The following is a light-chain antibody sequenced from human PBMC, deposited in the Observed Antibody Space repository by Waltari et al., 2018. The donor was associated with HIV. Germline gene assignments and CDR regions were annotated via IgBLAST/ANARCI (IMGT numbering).Light chain of an antibody. J-gene: IGLJ3*02. CDR3: CSYAGSRV. Sequence: QSALPQPASVSGSPGQSITIPCTGPSSAVGSYNLVSWYQQHPGKAPKLMIYEVSKRPSGVSNRFSGSKSGNTASLTISGLQAEDEADYYCCSYAGSRVFGGGTKLTVL. CDR2: EVS. V-gene: IGLV2-23*02. CDR1: SSAVGSYNL.